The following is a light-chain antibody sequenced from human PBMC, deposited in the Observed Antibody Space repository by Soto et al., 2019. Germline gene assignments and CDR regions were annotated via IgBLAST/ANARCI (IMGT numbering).Light chain of an antibody. CDR2: DTS. CDR1: QSVSSY. Sequence: EIVFTPSPATLSLSPGERATLSCRASQSVSSYLAWYQQKTGQAPRLLIYDTSTRATGVPARFSGSRSGPEFTLTINSMQSEDFAIYYCKPYNNWPPTVGGGTKGDIK. J-gene: IGKJ4*01. V-gene: IGKV3-15*01. CDR3: KPYNNWPPT.